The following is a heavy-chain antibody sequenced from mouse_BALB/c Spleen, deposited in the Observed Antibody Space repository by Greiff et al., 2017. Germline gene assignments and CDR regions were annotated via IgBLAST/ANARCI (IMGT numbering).Heavy chain of an antibody. J-gene: IGHJ4*01. CDR2: IYPGDGDT. CDR1: GYAFSSYW. D-gene: IGHD1-2*01. V-gene: IGHV1-80*01. CDR3: ASITTARAMDY. Sequence: VKLMESGAELVRPGSSVKISCKASGYAFSSYWMNWVKQRPGQGLEWIGQIYPGDGDTNYNGKFKGKATLTADKSSSTAYMQLSSLTSEDSAVYFCASITTARAMDYWGQGTSVTVSS.